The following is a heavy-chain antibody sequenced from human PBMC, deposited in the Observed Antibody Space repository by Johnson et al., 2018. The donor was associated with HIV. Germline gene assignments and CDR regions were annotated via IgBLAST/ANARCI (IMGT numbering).Heavy chain of an antibody. J-gene: IGHJ3*02. V-gene: IGHV3-30*02. CDR3: AKDKDAFDI. CDR2: IRYDGSNT. Sequence: VQLVESGGGVVQPGRSLRLSCAASGFTFSRYWMSWVRQAPGKGLEWVAFIRYDGSNTYYADSVKGRFTISRDNSKNTLYLQMNSLRAEDTAVYYCAKDKDAFDIWGQGTMVTVSS. CDR1: GFTFSRYW.